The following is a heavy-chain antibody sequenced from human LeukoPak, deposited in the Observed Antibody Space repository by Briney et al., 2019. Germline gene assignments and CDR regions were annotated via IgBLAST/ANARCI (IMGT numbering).Heavy chain of an antibody. CDR1: GYTFTGYY. V-gene: IGHV1-2*02. CDR2: INPNSGST. D-gene: IGHD5-18*01. Sequence: ASVKVSCKTSGYTFTGYYMHWVRQAPGQGLEWMGWINPNSGSTNYAQKFQGRVTMTRDTSISTAYMELSRLRSDDTAVYYCARDSELSAIVDYWGQGTLVTVSS. J-gene: IGHJ4*02. CDR3: ARDSELSAIVDY.